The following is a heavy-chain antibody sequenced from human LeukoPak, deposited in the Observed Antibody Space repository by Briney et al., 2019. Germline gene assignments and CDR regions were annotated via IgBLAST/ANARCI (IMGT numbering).Heavy chain of an antibody. CDR2: IWYDGSNT. CDR3: ARGFLDFDS. V-gene: IGHV3-33*08. Sequence: PGRSLRLSCAASGFTFSSYGMHWVRQAPGKGLEWVALIWYDGSNTYYADSVKGRFTISRDDSKNTVYLQMNSLRAEDTALYYCARGFLDFDSWGQGALVIVSS. CDR1: GFTFSSYG. J-gene: IGHJ4*02. D-gene: IGHD3-3*01.